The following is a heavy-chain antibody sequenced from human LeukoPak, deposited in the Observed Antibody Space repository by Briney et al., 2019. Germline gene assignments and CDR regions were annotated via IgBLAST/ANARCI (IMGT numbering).Heavy chain of an antibody. J-gene: IGHJ4*02. CDR2: ISVYNGNT. CDR1: GYTFTTYT. Sequence: ASVKVSCKASGYTFTTYTISCVRQAPGQGLEGMGWISVYNGNTNTALKFQGRVTMTADRSTSTAYMELRSLTSDDTAVYYCARWDRVDIAATNDDYWGQGTLVTVSS. D-gene: IGHD5-12*01. V-gene: IGHV1-18*04. CDR3: ARWDRVDIAATNDDY.